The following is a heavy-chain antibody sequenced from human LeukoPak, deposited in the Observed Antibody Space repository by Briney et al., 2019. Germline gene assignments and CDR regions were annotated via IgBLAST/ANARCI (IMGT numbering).Heavy chain of an antibody. D-gene: IGHD2-2*02. CDR3: ARDQTDCSTTSCYKFHYGLDV. V-gene: IGHV1-46*04. CDR1: GYTFTSYY. J-gene: IGHJ6*02. Sequence: ASVKVSCKASGYTFTSYYMHWVRQAPGQGLEWLGMINPSGGSTTYAQKLQGRVTMTRDTSTSTVYMELGSLRSEDTAVYYCARDQTDCSTTSCYKFHYGLDVWGQGTTVTVSS. CDR2: INPSGGST.